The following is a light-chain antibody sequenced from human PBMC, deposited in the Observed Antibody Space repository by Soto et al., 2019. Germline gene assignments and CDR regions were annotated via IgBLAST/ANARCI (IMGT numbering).Light chain of an antibody. Sequence: EIVMTQSPATLSVSPGERATLSCRASQSVSSDLAWYQQRPGQAPSLLIYGASTRATGIPARFCGSGSGTEFTLTISSLQSEDVAVYYCQQYNKWPPRFTFGPGTKVEIK. J-gene: IGKJ3*01. CDR3: QQYNKWPPRFT. CDR1: QSVSSD. V-gene: IGKV3-15*01. CDR2: GAS.